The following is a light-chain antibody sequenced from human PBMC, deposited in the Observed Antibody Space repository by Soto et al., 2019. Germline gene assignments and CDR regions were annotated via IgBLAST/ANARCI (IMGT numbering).Light chain of an antibody. V-gene: IGKV3-15*01. CDR2: GAS. CDR1: QNLSRN. Sequence: EMVMTQSPATLSVSPGERATLSCRASQNLSRNLAWYQQQPGQAPRLLIYGASTRATGIPARFSGSVSGTDFTLTISSLQSEDFAVYSCQQYDNWPHTFGQGTKLEIK. J-gene: IGKJ2*01. CDR3: QQYDNWPHT.